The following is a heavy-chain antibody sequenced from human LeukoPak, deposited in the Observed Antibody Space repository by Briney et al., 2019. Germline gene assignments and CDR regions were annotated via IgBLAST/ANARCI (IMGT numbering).Heavy chain of an antibody. CDR2: INAGNGNT. Sequence: ASVKVSCKASGYTFTSYAMHWVRQAPGQRLEWMGWINAGNGNTKYSQKFQGRVTITRDTSASTAYMELSSLRSEDTAVYYCARGSRNYYDSSGYYFNYWGQGTLVTVSS. CDR1: GYTFTSYA. D-gene: IGHD3-22*01. V-gene: IGHV1-3*01. CDR3: ARGSRNYYDSSGYYFNY. J-gene: IGHJ4*02.